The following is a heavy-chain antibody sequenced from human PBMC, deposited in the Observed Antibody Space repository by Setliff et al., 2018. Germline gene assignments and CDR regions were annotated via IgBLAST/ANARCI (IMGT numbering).Heavy chain of an antibody. CDR3: ARGLNTESWTPLY. CDR1: GGSMTDFC. J-gene: IGHJ4*02. CDR2: IYTKGGT. Sequence: PSETLSLTCSVAGGSMTDFCWHWFRRPPGKGLEWIGYIYTKGGTNYSPSLKSRVTMSVDRSRNQFSLTLSSVSAADIAVYYCARGLNTESWTPLYWSPGTLVTVSS. D-gene: IGHD2-15*01. V-gene: IGHV4-4*08.